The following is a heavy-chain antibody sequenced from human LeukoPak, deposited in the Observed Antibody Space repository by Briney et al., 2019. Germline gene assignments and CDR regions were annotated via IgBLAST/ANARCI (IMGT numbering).Heavy chain of an antibody. Sequence: SVTVSFTASVGTFSSYAISWVRQAPGQGLEWMGGIIPIFGTANYAQKFQGRVTITADESTSTAYMELSSLRSEDTAVYYCARDPSSSGWPHFDYWGQGTLVTVSS. D-gene: IGHD6-19*01. J-gene: IGHJ4*02. CDR1: VGTFSSYA. CDR3: ARDPSSSGWPHFDY. V-gene: IGHV1-69*01. CDR2: IIPIFGTA.